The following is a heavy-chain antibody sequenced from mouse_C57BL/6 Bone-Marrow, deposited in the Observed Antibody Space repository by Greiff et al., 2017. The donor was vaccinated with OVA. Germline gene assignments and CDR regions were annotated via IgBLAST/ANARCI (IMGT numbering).Heavy chain of an antibody. J-gene: IGHJ4*01. CDR2: INPGSGGT. D-gene: IGHD2-5*01. CDR3: ARGYSNFYAMDY. V-gene: IGHV1-54*01. Sequence: QVQLQQSGAELVRPGTSVKVSCKASGYAFTNYLIEWVKQRPGQGLEWIGVINPGSGGTNYNEKFKGKATLTADKSSSTAYMQLSSLTSEDSAVYFCARGYSNFYAMDYWGQGTSVTVSS. CDR1: GYAFTNYL.